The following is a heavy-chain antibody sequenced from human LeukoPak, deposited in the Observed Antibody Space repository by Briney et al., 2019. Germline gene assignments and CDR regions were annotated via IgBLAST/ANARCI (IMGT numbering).Heavy chain of an antibody. CDR2: IIPILGIA. CDR1: GGTFSSYT. V-gene: IGHV1-69*02. J-gene: IGHJ3*02. D-gene: IGHD3-3*01. Sequence: GASVKVSCKASGGTFSSYTISWVRQAPGQGLEWMGRIIPILGIANYAQKFQGRVTITADKSTSTAYMELSSLRSEDTAVYYCARGHYDFWSGYRPDAFDIWGQGTMVTVSS. CDR3: ARGHYDFWSGYRPDAFDI.